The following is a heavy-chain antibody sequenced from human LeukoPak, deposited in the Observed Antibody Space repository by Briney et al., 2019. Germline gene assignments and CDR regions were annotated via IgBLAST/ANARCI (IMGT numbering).Heavy chain of an antibody. Sequence: GGSLRLSCAASGFTFSSYGMHWVRQAPGKGLEWVAFIRYDGSNKYYADSVKGRFTISRDNSKNTLYLQMNSLRAEDTAVYYCARSPRVRGVIIRPYYYGMDVWGQGTTVTVSS. V-gene: IGHV3-30*02. CDR3: ARSPRVRGVIIRPYYYGMDV. CDR1: GFTFSSYG. CDR2: IRYDGSNK. D-gene: IGHD3-10*01. J-gene: IGHJ6*02.